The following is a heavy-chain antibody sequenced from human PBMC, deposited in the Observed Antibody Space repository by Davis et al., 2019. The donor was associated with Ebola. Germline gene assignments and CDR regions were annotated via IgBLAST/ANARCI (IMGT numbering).Heavy chain of an antibody. V-gene: IGHV3-21*01. J-gene: IGHJ3*02. Sequence: GESLKISCAASGFTFTTHSMTWVPQAPGKGLEWVSSISSDSDYIYYADSSKGRFTISRDNAKNSLYLQMNSLRAEDTAVYYCAGGESGWDASDIWGRGTMVTVSS. CDR1: GFTFTTHS. CDR2: ISSDSDYI. D-gene: IGHD6-19*01. CDR3: AGGESGWDASDI.